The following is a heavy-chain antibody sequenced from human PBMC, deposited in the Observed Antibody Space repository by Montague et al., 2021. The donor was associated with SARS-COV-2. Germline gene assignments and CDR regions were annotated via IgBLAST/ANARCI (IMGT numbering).Heavy chain of an antibody. J-gene: IGHJ4*02. CDR2: IYYSGSA. CDR1: GGSISSGSYS. V-gene: IGHV4-31*03. D-gene: IGHD6-13*01. CDR3: ARVDAASGTPYCDY. Sequence: SQTLSLTCTVSGGSISSGSYSWSWIRQGPGKGLEWIGNIYYSGSAYYSPSLRSRATLSVDTSKNQFSLNLSSVTAADTAVYYCARVDAASGTPYCDYWGQGTLVTVSS.